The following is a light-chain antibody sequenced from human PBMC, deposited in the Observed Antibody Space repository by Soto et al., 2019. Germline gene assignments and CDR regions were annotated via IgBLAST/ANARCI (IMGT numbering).Light chain of an antibody. Sequence: EIVMTQSPATLSVSPGERATLSCRASQSVSRNLAWYQQKPGQPPRLLIYDASTRATGVPARFGGGGSGTEGSLTISGLQSADFAVYYCQQYGDWPPDTFGQGTKVEI. CDR3: QQYGDWPPDT. CDR1: QSVSRN. V-gene: IGKV3-15*01. CDR2: DAS. J-gene: IGKJ2*01.